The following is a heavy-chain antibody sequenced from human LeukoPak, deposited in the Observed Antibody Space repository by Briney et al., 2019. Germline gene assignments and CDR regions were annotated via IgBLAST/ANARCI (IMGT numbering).Heavy chain of an antibody. J-gene: IGHJ5*02. CDR1: GGSFSGYY. V-gene: IGHV4-34*01. D-gene: IGHD3-10*01. CDR2: INHSGST. Sequence: SETLSLTCAVYGGSFSGYYWSWIRQPPGKGLGWIGEINHSGSTNYNPSLKSRVPISVDTSKNQFSLKLSSVTAADTAVYYCARGPYYGSGSYHRKGWFDPWGQGTLVTVSS. CDR3: ARGPYYGSGSYHRKGWFDP.